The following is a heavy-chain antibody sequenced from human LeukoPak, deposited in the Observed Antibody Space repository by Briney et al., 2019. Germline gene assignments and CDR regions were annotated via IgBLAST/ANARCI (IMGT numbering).Heavy chain of an antibody. CDR3: RSCSSISCYSFDY. D-gene: IGHD2-2*01. CDR2: IEQDGSEK. CDR1: GFTFSSYA. Sequence: GGSLRLSCAASGFTFSSYAMSWVRQAPGKGLEWVANIEQDGSEKYYVDSVKGRFTISRDNAKNSLYLQMNSLRAEDTAVYYCRSCSSISCYSFDYWGQGTLVTVSS. V-gene: IGHV3-7*01. J-gene: IGHJ4*02.